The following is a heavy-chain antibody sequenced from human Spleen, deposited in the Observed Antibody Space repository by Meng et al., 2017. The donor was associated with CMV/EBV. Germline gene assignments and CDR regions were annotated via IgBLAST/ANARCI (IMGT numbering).Heavy chain of an antibody. CDR1: GGSTRSMNSY. J-gene: IGHJ1*01. CDR3: ASWGGEYFQH. V-gene: IGHV4-39*07. Sequence: LRWLGPGLLNPSSTLALPFTVFGGSTRSMNSYWGWIRQPPGKGLVWIGSIYYSGSTYYNPSLKSRVTISVDTSKNQFSLKLSSVTAADTAVYYCASWGGEYFQHWGQGTLVTVSS. D-gene: IGHD3-16*01. CDR2: IYYSGST.